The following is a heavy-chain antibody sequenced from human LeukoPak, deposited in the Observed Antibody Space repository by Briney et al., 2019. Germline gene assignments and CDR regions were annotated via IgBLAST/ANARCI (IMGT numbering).Heavy chain of an antibody. CDR3: ARDPILGPPDYFDY. CDR1: GFTFNSYT. CDR2: TSNDESIK. J-gene: IGHJ4*02. V-gene: IGHV3-30-3*01. Sequence: PGGSLRLPCAASGFTFNSYTMFWVRQAPGKGLEWVAVTSNDESIKYYADSVKGRFTISRDNSRDTLFLEMSSLRVEDTAVYYCARDPILGPPDYFDYWGRGTLVTVSS. D-gene: IGHD1-14*01.